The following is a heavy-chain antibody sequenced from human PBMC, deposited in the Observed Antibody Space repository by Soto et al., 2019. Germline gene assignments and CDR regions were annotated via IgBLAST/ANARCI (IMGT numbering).Heavy chain of an antibody. CDR3: ARARGYSGYVTDY. V-gene: IGHV4-30-2*01. J-gene: IGHJ4*02. Sequence: SETLSLTCAVSGGSISSGGYSWSWIRQTPGKGLEWIGYIYHSGSTYYNPSLKSRVTISVDRSKNQFSLKLSSVTAADTAVYYCARARGYSGYVTDYWGQGTLVTVSS. D-gene: IGHD5-12*01. CDR1: GGSISSGGYS. CDR2: IYHSGST.